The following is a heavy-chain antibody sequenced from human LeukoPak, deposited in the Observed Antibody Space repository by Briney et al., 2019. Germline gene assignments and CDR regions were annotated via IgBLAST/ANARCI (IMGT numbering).Heavy chain of an antibody. J-gene: IGHJ6*02. CDR1: GGSISSSSYY. D-gene: IGHD1-1*01. V-gene: IGHV4-39*07. CDR3: ARDRTHNFYYYGMDV. Sequence: SETLSLTCTVSGGSISSSSYYWGWIRQPPGKGLEWIGSIYYSGSTYYNPSLKSRVTVSVDTSNNQFSLRLNSVTAADTAVYYCARDRTHNFYYYGMDVWGQGTTVTVSS. CDR2: IYYSGST.